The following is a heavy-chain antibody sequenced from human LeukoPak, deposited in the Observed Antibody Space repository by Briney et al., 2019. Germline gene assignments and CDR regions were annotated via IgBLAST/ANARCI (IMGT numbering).Heavy chain of an antibody. D-gene: IGHD3-3*02. CDR3: ARWWATSASIFIDY. Sequence: GESLRLFCAASGYPHRNYWMVCVRQAPGEGLEWVANIKPDGSEKYYVASLKGRFTVSRDNTKNSLYLQMNSLRVEDTALYYCARWWATSASIFIDYWGQGTLVTVSS. J-gene: IGHJ4*02. CDR1: GYPHRNYW. V-gene: IGHV3-7*01. CDR2: IKPDGSEK.